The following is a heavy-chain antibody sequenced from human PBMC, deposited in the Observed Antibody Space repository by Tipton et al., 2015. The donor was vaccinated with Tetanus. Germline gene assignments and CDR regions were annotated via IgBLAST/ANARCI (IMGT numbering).Heavy chain of an antibody. Sequence: TLSLTCDVYDGSFSAYYWTWIRQPPGKGLEWIGEINHTGSTNYNPSLRRRVTISIGTSNNQFSLKLNSVTAADSAVYSCAGGLVRWYEPWGRGTLVSVSS. J-gene: IGHJ5*02. CDR1: DGSFSAYY. D-gene: IGHD3-10*01. CDR2: INHTGST. CDR3: AGGLVRWYEP. V-gene: IGHV4-34*01.